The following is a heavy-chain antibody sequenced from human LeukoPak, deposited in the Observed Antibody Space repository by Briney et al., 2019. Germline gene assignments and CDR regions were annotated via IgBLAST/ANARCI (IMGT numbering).Heavy chain of an antibody. CDR2: IYHSGST. D-gene: IGHD4-17*01. CDR1: GGSISGSSYY. CDR3: ARVSCGRLRLCYFDY. J-gene: IGHJ4*02. V-gene: IGHV4-39*07. Sequence: SETLSLTCTVSGGSISGSSYYWGWIRQPPGKGLEWIGYIYHSGSTYYNPSLKSRVTISVDRSKNQFSLKLSSVTAADTAVYYCARVSCGRLRLCYFDYWGQGTLVTVSS.